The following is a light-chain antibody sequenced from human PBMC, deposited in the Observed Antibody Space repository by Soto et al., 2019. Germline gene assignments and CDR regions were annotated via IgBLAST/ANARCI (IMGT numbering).Light chain of an antibody. V-gene: IGLV1-44*01. CDR2: RNH. J-gene: IGLJ2*01. CDR1: RSNIGTYA. Sequence: QSVLTQSPSASATPGQRVTISCSGGRSNIGTYAVNWYQQLPGTAPTLLIFRNHQRPSGVPDRFSGSKSGTSASLAISGPPSEDEADYYCAAGDDSLRAVVFGGGTQLTVL. CDR3: AAGDDSLRAVV.